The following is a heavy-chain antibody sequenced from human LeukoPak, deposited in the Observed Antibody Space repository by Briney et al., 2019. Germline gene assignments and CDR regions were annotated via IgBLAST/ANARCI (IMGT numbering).Heavy chain of an antibody. Sequence: ASVKVSCKASGGTFSSYAISWVRQAPGQGLEWMGWISAYNGNTSYAQKLQGRVTMTTDTSTSTAYMELRSLRSDDTAVYYCARIRTSRVVDYWGQGTLVTVSS. CDR1: GGTFSSYA. CDR3: ARIRTSRVVDY. V-gene: IGHV1-18*01. D-gene: IGHD2-2*01. J-gene: IGHJ4*02. CDR2: ISAYNGNT.